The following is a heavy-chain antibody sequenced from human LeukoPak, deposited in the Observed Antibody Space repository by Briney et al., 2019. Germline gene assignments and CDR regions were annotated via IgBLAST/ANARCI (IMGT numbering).Heavy chain of an antibody. CDR2: ISSRGSTI. CDR1: GFTFSSYE. Sequence: GGSLRLSCAASGFTFSSYEMNWVRQAPGKGLEWVSYISSRGSTIYYADSVKGRFTISRDNAKNSLYLQMNSLRAEDTAVYYCARFREGLIDYWGQGTLVTVSS. CDR3: ARFREGLIDY. V-gene: IGHV3-48*03. J-gene: IGHJ4*02.